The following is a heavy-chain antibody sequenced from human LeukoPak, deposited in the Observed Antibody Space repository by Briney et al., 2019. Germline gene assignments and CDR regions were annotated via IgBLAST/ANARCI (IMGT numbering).Heavy chain of an antibody. D-gene: IGHD3-3*01. CDR1: GYTFSSYG. J-gene: IGHJ4*02. CDR2: IRYDGSNT. CDR3: AKDRSGCWSGYAVDY. V-gene: IGHV3-30*02. Sequence: GGSLRLSCAASGYTFSSYGMHWVRQATGKGLEWVAFIRYDGSNTYYADSVKGRFTIPRDNSKNTLYLQMNSLRAEHEAVYYCAKDRSGCWSGYAVDYWGQGTPVTVSS.